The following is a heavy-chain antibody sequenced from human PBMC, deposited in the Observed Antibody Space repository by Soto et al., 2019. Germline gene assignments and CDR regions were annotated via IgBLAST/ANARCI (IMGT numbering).Heavy chain of an antibody. CDR2: ISAYNGN. CDR3: ARDVPLTTVTGGPDY. Sequence: QVQLVQSGGGVKMPGASVKVSCKASGYSFTSYGISWVRQALGQRFKWMGWISAYNGNKFAEKFQDRVTMTTDTSTSTAYMELRSLSSDDTAVYYCARDVPLTTVTGGPDYWGQGTLVTVS. J-gene: IGHJ4*02. D-gene: IGHD4-17*01. V-gene: IGHV1-18*01. CDR1: GYSFTSYG.